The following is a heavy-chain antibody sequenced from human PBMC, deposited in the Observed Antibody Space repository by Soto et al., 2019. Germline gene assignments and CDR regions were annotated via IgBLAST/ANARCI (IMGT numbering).Heavy chain of an antibody. Sequence: SXKVSFKASGYTXTGYYIDVVRQAPGQGLEWIGWINPNSCGTNYAQKFQGRVTMTRDTSIITAYIELSRLRSDEPAVYYCARRVRIAARSNYYYYYGMPAWGQGPTLTVS. CDR3: ARRVRIAARSNYYYYYGMPA. V-gene: IGHV1-2*02. J-gene: IGHJ6*02. CDR1: GYTXTGYY. CDR2: INPNSCGT. D-gene: IGHD6-6*01.